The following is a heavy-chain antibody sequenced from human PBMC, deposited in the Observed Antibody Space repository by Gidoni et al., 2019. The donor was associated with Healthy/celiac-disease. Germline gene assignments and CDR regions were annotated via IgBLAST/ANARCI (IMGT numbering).Heavy chain of an antibody. V-gene: IGHV4-61*02. Sequence: QVQLQESGPGLVKPSQTLSLTCTVSGGSISSGSYYWSWIRQPAGKGLEWIGRIYTSGSTNYNPSLKSRVTISVDTSKNQFSLKLSSVTAADTAVYYCASGFARIAALLSWGQGTLVTVSS. CDR2: IYTSGST. D-gene: IGHD6-6*01. CDR1: GGSISSGSYY. J-gene: IGHJ4*02. CDR3: ASGFARIAALLS.